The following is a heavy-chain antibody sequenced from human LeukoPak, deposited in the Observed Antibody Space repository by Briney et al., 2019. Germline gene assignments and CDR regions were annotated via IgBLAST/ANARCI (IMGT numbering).Heavy chain of an antibody. Sequence: GWSLRLSCAASGFTFDDYAMHWVRQAPGKGLAWVSGISLNSGSIDYADSVKGRFTISRDNAKKSLYLQMNSLRAEDTALYYCAKVISYCGGDCYSGGYYGMDVWGQGTTVTVSS. V-gene: IGHV3-9*01. CDR2: ISLNSGSI. CDR3: AKVISYCGGDCYSGGYYGMDV. D-gene: IGHD2-21*02. J-gene: IGHJ6*02. CDR1: GFTFDDYA.